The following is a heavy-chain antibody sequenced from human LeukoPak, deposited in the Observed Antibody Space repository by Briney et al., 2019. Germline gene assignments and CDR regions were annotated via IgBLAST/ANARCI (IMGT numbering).Heavy chain of an antibody. Sequence: GGSLRLSCAASGFTFSNYFMHWVRQAPGKGLVWVSRINSDGTTTMYADSVKGRFTISRDNAKNTLYLQMNSLRDEDTAVYYCSRRVDATRWFDPWGQGTLVTVSS. CDR1: GFTFSNYF. CDR2: INSDGTTT. V-gene: IGHV3-74*03. CDR3: SRRVDATRWFDP. J-gene: IGHJ5*02. D-gene: IGHD2-15*01.